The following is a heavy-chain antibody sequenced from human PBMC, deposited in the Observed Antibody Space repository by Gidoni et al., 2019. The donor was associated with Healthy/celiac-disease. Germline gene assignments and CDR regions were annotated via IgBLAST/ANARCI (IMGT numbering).Heavy chain of an antibody. CDR1: GFTFGDYA. CDR3: RAKYYDFWSGYLDAFDI. Sequence: EVQLVESGGGLVQPGRSLRLSCTASGFTFGDYAMSWVRQAPGKGLEWVGFIRSKAYGGTTEYAASVKGRFTISRDDSKSIAYLQMNSLKTEDTAVYYCRAKYYDFWSGYLDAFDIWGQGTMVTVSS. J-gene: IGHJ3*02. V-gene: IGHV3-49*04. D-gene: IGHD3-3*01. CDR2: IRSKAYGGTT.